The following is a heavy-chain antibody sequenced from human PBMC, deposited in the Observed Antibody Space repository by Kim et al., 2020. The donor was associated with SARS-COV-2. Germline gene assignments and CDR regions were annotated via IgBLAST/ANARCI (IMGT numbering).Heavy chain of an antibody. CDR1: GASVSSGSYY. CDR2: SYYSCTT. J-gene: IGHJ4*02. Sequence: SETLSLTCTVSGASVSSGSYYWTWIRQPPGKGLDWILYSYYSCTTNYNPSLKSRLTISVDTSKNQFSLRLCSVTAADTAVYYCARGALYYSDTRGTFWDYWGQGTLVTVSS. V-gene: IGHV4-61*01. D-gene: IGHD3-22*01. CDR3: ARGALYYSDTRGTFWDY.